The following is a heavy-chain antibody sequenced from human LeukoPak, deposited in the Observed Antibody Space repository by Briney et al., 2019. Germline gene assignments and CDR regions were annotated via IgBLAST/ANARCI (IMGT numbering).Heavy chain of an antibody. CDR1: GFTFGDYA. Sequence: GGSLRLSCTASGFTFGDYAMSWFRQAPGKGLEWVGHIKSKTDGGTTDYAAPVKGRFTISRDDSKDTLYLQMSSLKTEDTAVYYCTRQQLVFDCWGQGTLVTVSS. D-gene: IGHD6-13*01. V-gene: IGHV3-15*01. CDR2: IKSKTDGGTT. CDR3: TRQQLVFDC. J-gene: IGHJ4*02.